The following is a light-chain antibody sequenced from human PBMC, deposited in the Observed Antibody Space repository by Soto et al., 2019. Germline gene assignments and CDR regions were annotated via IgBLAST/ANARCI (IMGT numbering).Light chain of an antibody. CDR3: TSYTTRSKSVL. CDR1: SSDVGGYNY. J-gene: IGLJ2*01. CDR2: AVT. Sequence: QSALTQPASVSGSPGQSITISCTGTSSDVGGYNYVSWYQQHPGKAPKLMIYAVTDRPSGVSSRFSGSKSGNTASLTISGLQAEDEADYYCTSYTTRSKSVLFGGGTKLTVL. V-gene: IGLV2-14*01.